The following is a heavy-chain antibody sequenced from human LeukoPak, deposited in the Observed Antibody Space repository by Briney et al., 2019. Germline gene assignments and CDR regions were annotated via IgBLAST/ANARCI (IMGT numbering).Heavy chain of an antibody. CDR1: GGXISSYY. Sequence: PSETLSLTCTVSGGXISSYYCSWIRQPPGKGLEWIGHIYYSGSTNHNPSLKSRVTISVDTSKNQFSLKLSSVTVADTAVYYCARHNPTGTGTNWWFDPWGQGTLVTVSS. D-gene: IGHD1-7*01. V-gene: IGHV4-59*08. CDR3: ARHNPTGTGTNWWFDP. CDR2: IYYSGST. J-gene: IGHJ5*02.